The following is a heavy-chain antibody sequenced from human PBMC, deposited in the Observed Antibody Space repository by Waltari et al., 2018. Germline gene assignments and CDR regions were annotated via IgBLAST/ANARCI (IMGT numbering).Heavy chain of an antibody. CDR2: IRHTGIT. J-gene: IGHJ4*02. D-gene: IGHD1-20*01. V-gene: IGHV4-59*08. CDR3: ARWDSPGRYFGD. CDR1: GGPIYTYF. Sequence: QVQLQESGPGLVKPSETLSLTCSVSGGPIYTYFWNWIRQPPGKGLQWIGYIRHTGITKSNPSLNSRVTMAVDTSKSQISLRLTSVSATDTAVYFCARWDSPGRYFGDWGQGTPVTVSS.